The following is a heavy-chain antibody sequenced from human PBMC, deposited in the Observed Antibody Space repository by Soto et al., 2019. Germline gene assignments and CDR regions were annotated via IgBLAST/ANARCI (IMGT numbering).Heavy chain of an antibody. D-gene: IGHD2-21*01. J-gene: IGHJ6*02. CDR2: IRNKADNYAT. CDR3: TRIAPSYNMDV. V-gene: IGHV3-73*02. CDR1: GFTFSGSA. Sequence: EVHLVESGGGLVQPGGSLRLSCAASGFTFSGSAMHWVRQASGKGLEWVGRIRNKADNYATAYTESVKGRFIISRDDSKNTAYLQMNSLQTEDTALYYCTRIAPSYNMDVWGQGTTVTVSS.